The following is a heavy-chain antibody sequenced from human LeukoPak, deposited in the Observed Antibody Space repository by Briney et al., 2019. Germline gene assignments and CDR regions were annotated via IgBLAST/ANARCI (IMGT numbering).Heavy chain of an antibody. J-gene: IGHJ3*02. CDR1: GFTFSSYA. Sequence: GGSLRLSCAASGFTFSSYAMHWVRQAPGKGLEWVAVISYDGSNKYYADSVKGRFTISRDNSENTLYLQTNSLRAEDTAVYYCARGHSGWSKRVAFDIWGQGTMVTVSS. V-gene: IGHV3-30-3*01. CDR3: ARGHSGWSKRVAFDI. D-gene: IGHD6-19*01. CDR2: ISYDGSNK.